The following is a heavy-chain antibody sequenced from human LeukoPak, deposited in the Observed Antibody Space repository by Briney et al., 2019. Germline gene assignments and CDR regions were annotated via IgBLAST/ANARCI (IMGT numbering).Heavy chain of an antibody. D-gene: IGHD6-19*01. V-gene: IGHV3-21*01. Sequence: SGGSLRLSCAASGFTFSSYSMNWVRQAPGKGLEWVSSISSSSSYIYYADSVKGRFTISRDNAKNSLYLQMNSLRAEDTAVYYCARQYSSGWYWIDYWGQGTLVTVSS. CDR3: ARQYSSGWYWIDY. CDR1: GFTFSSYS. CDR2: ISSSSSYI. J-gene: IGHJ4*02.